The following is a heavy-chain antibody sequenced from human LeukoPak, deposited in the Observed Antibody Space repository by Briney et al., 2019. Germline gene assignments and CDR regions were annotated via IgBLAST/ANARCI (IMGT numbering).Heavy chain of an antibody. D-gene: IGHD3-16*01. J-gene: IGHJ4*02. CDR3: AREGGIGGAY. V-gene: IGHV1-2*02. CDR1: GYTFSGNY. Sequence: ASVKVSCKASGYTFSGNYMHWVRQAPGQGLEWMGWINPNSGDTNFAQKFQDRVTMTRDTSISTAYMELSRLTSDDTAVCYCAREGGIGGAYWGQGTLVTVSS. CDR2: INPNSGDT.